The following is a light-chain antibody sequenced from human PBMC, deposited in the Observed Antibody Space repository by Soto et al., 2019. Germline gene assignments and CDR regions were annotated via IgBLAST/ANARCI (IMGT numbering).Light chain of an antibody. V-gene: IGLV1-44*01. CDR1: RSNIGSNA. Sequence: QSVLTQPPSASGTPGQRVTISCSGSRSNIGSNAVNWYQQLPETAPKLLIYYNNQRPSGVPDRFSGSKSGTSASLAISGLQSEDEADYYCAAWDDSLNGVVFGGGTQLTVL. CDR2: YNN. J-gene: IGLJ2*01. CDR3: AAWDDSLNGVV.